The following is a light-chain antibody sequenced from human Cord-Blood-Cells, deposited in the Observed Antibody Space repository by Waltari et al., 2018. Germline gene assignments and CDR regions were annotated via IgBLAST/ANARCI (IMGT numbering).Light chain of an antibody. CDR2: DAS. V-gene: IGKV3-11*01. CDR1: QSVSSY. J-gene: IGKJ4*01. Sequence: EIVLTQSPATLSLSPGERATLSCRASQSVSSYLAWYQQKPGQAPRLLIYDASNRATGIPARFSGSGSGTDFTVTISSLEPEDCAVYYCQQRSNWPTFGGGTKVEIK. CDR3: QQRSNWPT.